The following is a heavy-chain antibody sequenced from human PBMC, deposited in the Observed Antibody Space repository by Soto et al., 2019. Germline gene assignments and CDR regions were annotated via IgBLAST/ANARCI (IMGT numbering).Heavy chain of an antibody. V-gene: IGHV4-31*03. D-gene: IGHD2-15*01. Sequence: PSETLSLTCTVSGGSISSGGYYWSWIRQHPGKGLEWIGYIYYSGSTYYNPSLKSRVTISVDTSKNQFSLKLSSVTAADTAVYYCARGIRGGYCSGGSCHSFDYWGQGTLVTVSS. CDR1: GGSISSGGYY. J-gene: IGHJ4*02. CDR3: ARGIRGGYCSGGSCHSFDY. CDR2: IYYSGST.